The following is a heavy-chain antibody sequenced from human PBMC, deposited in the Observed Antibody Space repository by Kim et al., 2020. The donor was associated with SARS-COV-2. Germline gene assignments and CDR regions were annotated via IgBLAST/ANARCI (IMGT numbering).Heavy chain of an antibody. CDR2: IYYSGST. J-gene: IGHJ4*02. CDR3: ASLYYDILTGYNYYFDY. V-gene: IGHV4-31*03. D-gene: IGHD3-9*01. Sequence: SETLSLTCTVSGGSISSGGYYWSWIRQHPGKGLEWIGYIYYSGSTYYNPSLKSRVTISVDTSKNQFSLKLSSVTAADTAVYYCASLYYDILTGYNYYFDYWGQGTLVTVSS. CDR1: GGSISSGGYY.